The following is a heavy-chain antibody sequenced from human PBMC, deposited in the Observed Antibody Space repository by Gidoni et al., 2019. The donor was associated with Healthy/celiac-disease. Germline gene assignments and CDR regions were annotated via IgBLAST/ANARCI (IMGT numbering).Heavy chain of an antibody. D-gene: IGHD3-16*01. CDR3: AKDKVRFGYGMDV. V-gene: IGHV3-23*04. Sequence: VQLVESGGGLVQPGGSLRLSCAASAFPFSSYAMSWVRQAPGKGLEWVSAISGSGGSTYYADSVKGRFTISRDNSKNTLYLQMNSLRAEDTAVYYGAKDKVRFGYGMDVWGQGTTVTVSS. CDR2: ISGSGGST. CDR1: AFPFSSYA. J-gene: IGHJ6*02.